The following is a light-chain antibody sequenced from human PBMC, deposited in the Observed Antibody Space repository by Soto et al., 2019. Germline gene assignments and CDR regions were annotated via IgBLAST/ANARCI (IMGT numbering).Light chain of an antibody. J-gene: IGKJ2*01. Sequence: IHMTQSPSSLSASVGDRVTITCRASQRITTYLNWYQQKPGEAPKLLISTSGTLQRWFPSRFTGSGSGTDFTLTITGLQPADFATYFCQQTYNTPYTFGHGTKLEIK. CDR2: TSG. CDR1: QRITTY. V-gene: IGKV1-39*01. CDR3: QQTYNTPYT.